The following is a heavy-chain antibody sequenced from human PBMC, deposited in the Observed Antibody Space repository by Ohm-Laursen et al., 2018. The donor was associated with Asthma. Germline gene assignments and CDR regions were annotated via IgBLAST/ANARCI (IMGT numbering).Heavy chain of an antibody. V-gene: IGHV3-33*01. J-gene: IGHJ4*02. CDR2: IWYDGSNR. D-gene: IGHD1-26*01. Sequence: SLRLSCAASGFTFSDYGMHWVRQAPGKGLEWVAIIWYDGSNRYYTDSVKGRFTISRDNSENMLYLQMSSLRDEDTAVYYCARDSGGRYGKLDYWGQGTLVTVSS. CDR3: ARDSGGRYGKLDY. CDR1: GFTFSDYG.